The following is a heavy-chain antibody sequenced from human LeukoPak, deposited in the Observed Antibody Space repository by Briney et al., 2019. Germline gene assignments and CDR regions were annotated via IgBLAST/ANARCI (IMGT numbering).Heavy chain of an antibody. CDR2: IYTSGST. D-gene: IGHD6-19*01. J-gene: IGHJ6*02. CDR3: ASGWVYNYYYGMDV. V-gene: IGHV4-4*07. CDR1: GGSISSYY. Sequence: SETLSLTCTVSGGSISSYYWSWIRQPAGKGLEWIGRIYTSGSTNYNPSLKSRVTMSVDTSKNQFSLKLSSVTAANTAVYCCASGWVYNYYYGMDVWGQGTTVTVSS.